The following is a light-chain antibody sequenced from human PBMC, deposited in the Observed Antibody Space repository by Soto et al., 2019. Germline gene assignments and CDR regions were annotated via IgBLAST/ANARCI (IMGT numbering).Light chain of an antibody. V-gene: IGLV2-23*01. CDR3: CLYKGATTYV. J-gene: IGLJ1*01. CDR1: SSLVGICSV. Sequence: QSALAQPASVSGSPGQSITHSCTGTSSLVGICSVVSWDQQRPGKAPKVVISEGHGRPSGVPDRFSGSTSVNSASLIISGLQADEEADHYCCLYKGATTYVLGSGTKVTV. CDR2: EGH.